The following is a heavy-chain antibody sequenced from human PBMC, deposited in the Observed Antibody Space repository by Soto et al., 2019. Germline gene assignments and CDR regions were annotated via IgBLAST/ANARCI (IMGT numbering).Heavy chain of an antibody. CDR2: ISAYNGNT. J-gene: IGHJ4*02. D-gene: IGHD3-22*01. CDR3: ARVPSGEGHDSSGYYPLTFDY. V-gene: IGHV1-18*01. Sequence: ASVKVSCKASGYTFTSYGISWVRQAPGQGLEWMGWISAYNGNTNYAQKLQGRVTMTTDTSTSTAYMELRSLGSDDTAVYYCARVPSGEGHDSSGYYPLTFDYWGQGTLVTVSS. CDR1: GYTFTSYG.